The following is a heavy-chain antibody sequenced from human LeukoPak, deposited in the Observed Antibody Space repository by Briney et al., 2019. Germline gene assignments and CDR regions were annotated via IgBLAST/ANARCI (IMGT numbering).Heavy chain of an antibody. Sequence: SETLSLTCTVSGGSISSSSYYWGWIRQPPGKGLEWIGSIYYSGSTYYNPSLKSRVTISVDTSKNQFSLKLSSVTAADTAVYYCARDGSYGDYGMGYWGQGTLVTVSS. CDR3: ARDGSYGDYGMGY. D-gene: IGHD4-17*01. CDR1: GGSISSSSYY. J-gene: IGHJ4*02. V-gene: IGHV4-39*07. CDR2: IYYSGST.